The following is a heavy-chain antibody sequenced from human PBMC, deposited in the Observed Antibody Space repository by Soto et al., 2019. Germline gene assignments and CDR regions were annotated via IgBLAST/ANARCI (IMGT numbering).Heavy chain of an antibody. J-gene: IGHJ4*02. CDR2: INPSGGST. D-gene: IGHD1-26*01. V-gene: IGHV1-46*03. Sequence: ASVKGSCKAIGYSFTSHYMHWVRQAPGQGLEWMGIINPSGGSTSYAQKFQGRVTMTRDTSTSTVYMELSSLRSEDTAVYYCARDSGSGSYRFDYWGQGTLVTVSS. CDR3: ARDSGSGSYRFDY. CDR1: GYSFTSHY.